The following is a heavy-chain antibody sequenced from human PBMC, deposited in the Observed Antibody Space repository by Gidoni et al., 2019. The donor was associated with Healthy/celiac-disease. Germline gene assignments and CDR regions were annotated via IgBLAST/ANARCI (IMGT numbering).Heavy chain of an antibody. J-gene: IGHJ4*02. CDR1: GFTFSSYA. Sequence: QVQLVESGGGVVQPGRSLRLSCAASGFTFSSYAMHWVRQAPGKGLEWVAVISYDGSNKYYADSVKGRFTISRDNSKNTLYLQMNSLRAEDTAVYYCARGRGPARPVDYWGQGTLVTVSS. CDR3: ARGRGPARPVDY. D-gene: IGHD2-15*01. V-gene: IGHV3-30-3*01. CDR2: ISYDGSNK.